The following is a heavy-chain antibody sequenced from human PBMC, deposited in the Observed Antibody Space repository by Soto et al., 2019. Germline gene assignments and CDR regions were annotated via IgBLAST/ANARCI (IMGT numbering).Heavy chain of an antibody. D-gene: IGHD3-9*01. CDR1: SGSISSSNW. CDR2: IYHSGST. V-gene: IGHV4-4*02. J-gene: IGHJ5*02. CDR3: ARGHKTDFDWFSFDP. Sequence: SETLSLTCAVSSGSISSSNWWSWVRQPPGKGLEWIGEIYHSGSTNYNPSLKSRVTISVDKSKNQFSLKLSSVTAADTAVYYCARGHKTDFDWFSFDPWGQGTLVTVSS.